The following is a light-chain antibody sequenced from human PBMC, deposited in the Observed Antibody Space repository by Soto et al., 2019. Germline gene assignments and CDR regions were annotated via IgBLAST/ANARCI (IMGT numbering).Light chain of an antibody. CDR2: DAS. V-gene: IGKV1-33*01. J-gene: IGKJ5*01. CDR1: QDISNY. CDR3: QQYSHLIT. Sequence: IQMTQSPSSLSSSLGDSVTITGQASQDISNYLTWYQQKLGKAPKLLIYDASNLETGVPSRFSGSGSGTDFTFTISSLQPGDIATYYCQQYSHLITFGQGTRLEIK.